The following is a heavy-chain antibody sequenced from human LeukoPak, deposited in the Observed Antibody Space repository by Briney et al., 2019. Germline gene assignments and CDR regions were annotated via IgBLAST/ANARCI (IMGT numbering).Heavy chain of an antibody. V-gene: IGHV4-34*01. Sequence: SETLSLTCAVYGGSFSGYYWSWIRQPPGKGLEWIGEINHSGSTNYNPSLKSRVTISVDTSKNQFSLKLSSVTAADTAVYYCARGRLWFGVGHDYYYYYMDVWGKGTTVTVSS. CDR3: ARGRLWFGVGHDYYYYYMDV. CDR2: INHSGST. CDR1: GGSFSGYY. D-gene: IGHD3-10*01. J-gene: IGHJ6*03.